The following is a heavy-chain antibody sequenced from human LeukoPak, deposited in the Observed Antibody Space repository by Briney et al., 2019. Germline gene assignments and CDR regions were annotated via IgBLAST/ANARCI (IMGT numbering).Heavy chain of an antibody. J-gene: IGHJ5*02. CDR2: ISYSGST. D-gene: IGHD1-1*01. Sequence: SETLSLTCTVSGGSISSYYWSWIRQPPGKALEWIAYISYSGSTIYNPSLKSRVTISVDTSKNQFSLKLSSVTAADTAVYYCARHGTSGTNLNWFDPWGQGTLVTVSS. V-gene: IGHV4-59*01. CDR3: ARHGTSGTNLNWFDP. CDR1: GGSISSYY.